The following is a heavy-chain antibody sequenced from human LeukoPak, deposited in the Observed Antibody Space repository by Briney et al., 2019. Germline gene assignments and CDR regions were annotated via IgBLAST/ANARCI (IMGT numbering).Heavy chain of an antibody. V-gene: IGHV3-23*01. CDR2: ISGSGGST. CDR1: GFTFSSYA. J-gene: IGHJ4*02. CDR3: ARAPRGGAARPVYFDY. D-gene: IGHD6-6*01. Sequence: PGGSLRLSCAASGFTFSSYAMSWVRQAPGKGLEWVSAISGSGGSTYYADSVKGRFTISRDNSKNTLYLQMNSLRAEDTAVYYCARAPRGGAARPVYFDYWGQGTLVTVSS.